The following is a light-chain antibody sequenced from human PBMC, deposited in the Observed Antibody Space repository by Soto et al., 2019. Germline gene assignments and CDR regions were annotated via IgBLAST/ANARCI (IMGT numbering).Light chain of an antibody. J-gene: IGKJ1*01. CDR3: QQYNNWPPWT. V-gene: IGKV3-15*01. CDR2: DAS. Sequence: ILMTQSPATLSVSPGERATLSCRASQSVSNNLAWYQQKPGQAPRLLIYDASTRDTGIPARFSGSGSGTEFTLTISGLQSEDFAVYYCQQYNNWPPWTFGQGTKVEI. CDR1: QSVSNN.